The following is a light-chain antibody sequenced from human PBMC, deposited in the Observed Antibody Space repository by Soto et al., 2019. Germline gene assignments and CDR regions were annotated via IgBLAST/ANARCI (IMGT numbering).Light chain of an antibody. CDR1: SSDVGSYNL. CDR2: EGS. V-gene: IGLV2-23*01. J-gene: IGLJ2*01. CDR3: CSYAGSSTFVV. Sequence: TQPASVSGSPGQSITISCTGTSSDVGSYNLVSWYQQHPGKAPKLMIYEGSKRPSGVSNRFSGSKSGNTASLTISGLQAEDEADYYCCSYAGSSTFVVFGGGTKVTVL.